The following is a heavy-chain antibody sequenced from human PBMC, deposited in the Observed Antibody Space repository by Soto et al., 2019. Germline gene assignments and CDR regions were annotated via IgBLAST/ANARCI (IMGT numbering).Heavy chain of an antibody. CDR1: GGSISSYY. CDR2: IYYSGST. Sequence: QVQLQESGPGLVKPSETLSLTCTVSGGSISSYYRSWIRQPPGKGLEWIGYIYYSGSTNYNPSLKSRVTISVDTSKNQFSLKLSSVTTADTAVYYCARDYYDSSGYYYYFDYWGQGTLVTVSS. J-gene: IGHJ4*02. CDR3: ARDYYDSSGYYYYFDY. V-gene: IGHV4-59*01. D-gene: IGHD3-22*01.